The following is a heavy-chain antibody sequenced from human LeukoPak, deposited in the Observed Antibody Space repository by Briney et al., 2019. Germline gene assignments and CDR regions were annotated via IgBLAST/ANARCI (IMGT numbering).Heavy chain of an antibody. CDR2: INPSGGST. Sequence: GASVKVSCKASGYTFTSYYMHWVRQAPGQGLEWMGIINPSGGSTSYAQKFQGRVTITADESTSTAYMELSSLRSEDTAVYYCARLWFGELLPYGMDVWGQGTTVTVSS. J-gene: IGHJ6*02. D-gene: IGHD3-10*01. V-gene: IGHV1-46*01. CDR3: ARLWFGELLPYGMDV. CDR1: GYTFTSYY.